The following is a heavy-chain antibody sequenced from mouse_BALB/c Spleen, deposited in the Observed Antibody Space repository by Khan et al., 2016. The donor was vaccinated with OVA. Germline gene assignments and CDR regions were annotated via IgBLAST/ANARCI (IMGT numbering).Heavy chain of an antibody. CDR2: ISSGGDYT. CDR1: GFTFSSYS. J-gene: IGHJ3*01. CDR3: ADQLTGSFGY. D-gene: IGHD4-1*01. Sequence: EVELVESGGDLVKPGGSLKLSCAASGFTFSSYSMSWVRQTPDKRLEWVASISSGGDYTYYPDSVKGRFTISRDNAKNTLYLQMSDLKSEDTAMYYCADQLTGSFGYWGQGTLVTVSA. V-gene: IGHV5-6*01.